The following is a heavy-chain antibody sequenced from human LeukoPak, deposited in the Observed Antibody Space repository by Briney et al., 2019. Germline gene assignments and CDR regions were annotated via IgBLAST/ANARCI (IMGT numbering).Heavy chain of an antibody. J-gene: IGHJ4*02. CDR1: GGSISTSNW. Sequence: SGTLSLTCAVSGGSISTSNWWSWVRPPPGKGLEWIGDIYHSGTTNYNPSLKSRVTISVDKSKNQFSLKLNSVTAADTAVYYCARGHPLHYDYLWGSAGSYFHYWGQGTLVTVSS. CDR2: IYHSGTT. D-gene: IGHD3-16*01. CDR3: ARGHPLHYDYLWGSAGSYFHY. V-gene: IGHV4-4*02.